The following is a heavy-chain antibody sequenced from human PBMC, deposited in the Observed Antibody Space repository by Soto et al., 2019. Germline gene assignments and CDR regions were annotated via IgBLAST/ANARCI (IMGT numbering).Heavy chain of an antibody. CDR3: ARGSNSGYYYGLDV. J-gene: IGHJ6*02. CDR2: IIPFFGPS. Sequence: QVQLVQSGAEVKKPGSSVKVSCKTSGGTFNSYGITWVRQAPGQGLEWMGGIIPFFGPSHYAQKFQGRVTITADESTSTAYMELSSLRYEDTAVYSCARGSNSGYYYGLDVWGQGTRVTVSS. D-gene: IGHD3-10*01. V-gene: IGHV1-69*01. CDR1: GGTFNSYG.